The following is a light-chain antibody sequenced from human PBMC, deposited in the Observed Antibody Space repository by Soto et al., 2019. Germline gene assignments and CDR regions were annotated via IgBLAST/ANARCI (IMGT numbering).Light chain of an antibody. J-gene: IGKJ1*01. Sequence: GDRVTITCRASQSISSWLAWYQQKPGKAPKLLIYDASSLESGVPSRFSGSGSGTEFTLTISSLQPDDFATYYCQQYNSYSSTFGQGTK. CDR1: QSISSW. CDR3: QQYNSYSST. V-gene: IGKV1-5*01. CDR2: DAS.